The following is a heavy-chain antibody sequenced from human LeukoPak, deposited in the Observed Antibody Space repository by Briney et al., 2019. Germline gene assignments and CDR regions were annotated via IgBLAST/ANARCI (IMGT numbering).Heavy chain of an antibody. J-gene: IGHJ5*02. CDR3: ERRHTGGVFFGRRTTQVTKGSWFDP. D-gene: IGHD2-8*02. Sequence: PSETLSLTCAVYGGSFSGYYWSWIRQPPGKGLEWIGEINHSGSTNYNPSLKSRVTISVDTSKNQFSLKLSSVTAADTAVYYCERRHTGGVFFGRRTTQVTKGSWFDPWGQGTLVTVSS. CDR1: GGSFSGYY. CDR2: INHSGST. V-gene: IGHV4-34*01.